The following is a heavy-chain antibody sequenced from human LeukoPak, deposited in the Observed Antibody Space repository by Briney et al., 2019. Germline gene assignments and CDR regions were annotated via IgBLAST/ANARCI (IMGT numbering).Heavy chain of an antibody. J-gene: IGHJ3*02. D-gene: IGHD2-15*01. Sequence: GGSLRLSCAASGFTFSSYAMHWVGQPPGKGLEWVAFIRYDGSNKYYADSVKGRFTISRDNSKNTLYLQMNSLRAEDTAVYYCAHIVVVVAATPDAFDIWGQGTMVTVSS. CDR2: IRYDGSNK. CDR3: AHIVVVVAATPDAFDI. CDR1: GFTFSSYA. V-gene: IGHV3-30*02.